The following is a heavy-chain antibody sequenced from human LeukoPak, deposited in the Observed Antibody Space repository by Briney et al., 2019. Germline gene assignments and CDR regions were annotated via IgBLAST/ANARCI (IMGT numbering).Heavy chain of an antibody. CDR3: EGGCSSPSCYRRSDY. D-gene: IGHD2-2*02. V-gene: IGHV4-59*12. J-gene: IGHJ4*02. CDR1: GYSISTGYY. Sequence: PSETLSLTCTVSGYSISTGYYCYWIRQPPEEVLEWIGYIYYSGSINYNPSLKSRVTISVDTSKNQFSLKLSSVTAADTAVYYCEGGCSSPSCYRRSDYWGQGTLVTVSS. CDR2: IYYSGSI.